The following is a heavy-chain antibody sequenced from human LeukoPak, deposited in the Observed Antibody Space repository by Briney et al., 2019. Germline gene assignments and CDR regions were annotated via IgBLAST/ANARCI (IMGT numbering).Heavy chain of an antibody. CDR1: GYTFTSYY. Sequence: GASVKVSCKASGYTFTSYYMHWVRQAPGQGLEWMGIINPSGGSTSYAQKFQGRVTMTRDTSTSTVYMELSSLRSEDTAVYYCARDRRIQLWSTNFDYWGQGTLVTVSS. J-gene: IGHJ4*02. CDR2: INPSGGST. CDR3: ARDRRIQLWSTNFDY. D-gene: IGHD5-18*01. V-gene: IGHV1-46*01.